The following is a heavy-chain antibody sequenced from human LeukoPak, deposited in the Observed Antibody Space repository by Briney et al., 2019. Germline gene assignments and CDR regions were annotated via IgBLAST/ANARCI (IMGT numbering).Heavy chain of an antibody. J-gene: IGHJ4*02. CDR2: INHSGST. D-gene: IGHD2-15*01. Sequence: PSETLSLTCAVYGGSFSGYYWSWIRQPPGKGLEWIGEINHSGSTNYNPSLKSRVTISVDTSKNPFSLKLSSVTAADTAVYYCARGSQSLGYCSGGSCRAKIFDYWGQGTLVTVSS. CDR1: GGSFSGYY. CDR3: ARGSQSLGYCSGGSCRAKIFDY. V-gene: IGHV4-34*01.